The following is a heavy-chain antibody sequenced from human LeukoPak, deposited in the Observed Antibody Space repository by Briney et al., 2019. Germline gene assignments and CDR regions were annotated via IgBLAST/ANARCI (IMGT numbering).Heavy chain of an antibody. V-gene: IGHV3-21*05. D-gene: IGHD3-22*01. CDR3: AKDTWDDSSGYLQNDAFDI. Sequence: GGSLRLSCAASGFTFSTYSMNWVRLAPGKGLEWVSHISAGSNIIYYADSVKGRFTISRDNAKNSLYLQMNSLRAEDTALYYCAKDTWDDSSGYLQNDAFDIWGQGTMVTVSS. CDR1: GFTFSTYS. CDR2: ISAGSNII. J-gene: IGHJ3*02.